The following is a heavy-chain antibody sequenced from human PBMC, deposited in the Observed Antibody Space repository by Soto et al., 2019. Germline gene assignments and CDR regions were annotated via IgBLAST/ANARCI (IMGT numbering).Heavy chain of an antibody. CDR3: AKIRGLYEPIHGAGRYYFDY. D-gene: IGHD3-10*01. Sequence: PGGSLRLSCAASGFTFSSYAMSWVRQAPGKGLEWVSAISGSGGSTYYADSVKGRFTISRDNSKNTLYLQMNSLRAEDTAVYYCAKIRGLYEPIHGAGRYYFDYWGQGTLVTVSS. CDR1: GFTFSSYA. J-gene: IGHJ4*02. V-gene: IGHV3-23*01. CDR2: ISGSGGST.